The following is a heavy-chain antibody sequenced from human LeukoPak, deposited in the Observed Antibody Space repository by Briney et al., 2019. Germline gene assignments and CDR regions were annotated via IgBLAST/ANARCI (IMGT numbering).Heavy chain of an antibody. J-gene: IGHJ4*02. CDR2: IKQDGSEK. Sequence: EGSLRLSCAASGFTFSSYWMSWVRQAPGKGLEWVANIKQDGSEKYYVDSVKGRFTISRDNAKNSLYLQMNSLRAEDTAVYYCARDPYPGLPSFDYWGQGTLVTVSS. CDR1: GFTFSSYW. V-gene: IGHV3-7*01. CDR3: ARDPYPGLPSFDY.